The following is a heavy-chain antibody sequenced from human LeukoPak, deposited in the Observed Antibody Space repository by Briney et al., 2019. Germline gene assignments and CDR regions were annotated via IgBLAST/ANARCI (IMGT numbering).Heavy chain of an antibody. D-gene: IGHD6-19*01. CDR3: AREAVAGTFDY. CDR2: ISYDGSNK. J-gene: IGHJ4*02. CDR1: GFTLSSYA. Sequence: GGSLRLSCAASGFTLSSYAMHWVRQAPGKGLEWVAVISYDGSNKYYADSVKGRFTISRDNSKNTLYLQMNSLRAEDTAVYYCAREAVAGTFDYWGQGTLVTVSS. V-gene: IGHV3-30*04.